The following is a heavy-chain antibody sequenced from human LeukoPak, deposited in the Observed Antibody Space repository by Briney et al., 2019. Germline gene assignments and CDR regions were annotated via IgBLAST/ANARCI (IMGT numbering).Heavy chain of an antibody. CDR3: AKDQGVWGSYLVNSFDY. J-gene: IGHJ4*02. V-gene: IGHV3-53*01. Sequence: GGSLRLSCAASGFTVSSNYMSWVRQAPGKGLEWVSVIYSGGSTYYADSVKGRFTISRDNSKNTLYLQMNSLRAEDTAVYYCAKDQGVWGSYLVNSFDYWGQGTLVTVSS. CDR1: GFTVSSNY. D-gene: IGHD3-16*02. CDR2: IYSGGST.